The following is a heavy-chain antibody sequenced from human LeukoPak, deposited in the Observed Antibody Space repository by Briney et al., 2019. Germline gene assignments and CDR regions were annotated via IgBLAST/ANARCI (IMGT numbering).Heavy chain of an antibody. Sequence: GGSLRLSCAASGFTFSSYAMHWVRQAPGKGLEWVAILSYDGRNKHYADSVKGRFTISRDNSKNTLYLQMNSLRAEDTAVYYCARQLERQLDYWGQGTLVTVSS. V-gene: IGHV3-30*04. J-gene: IGHJ4*02. CDR3: ARQLERQLDY. CDR2: LSYDGRNK. CDR1: GFTFSSYA. D-gene: IGHD1-1*01.